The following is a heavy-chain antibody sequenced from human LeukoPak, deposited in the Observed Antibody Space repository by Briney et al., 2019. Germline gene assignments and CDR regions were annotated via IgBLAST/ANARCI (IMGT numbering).Heavy chain of an antibody. V-gene: IGHV1-18*01. CDR1: GYTFTSYG. D-gene: IGHD3-22*01. Sequence: ASVKVSCKASGYTFTSYGISWVRQAPGQGLEWMGWISAYNGNTNYAQMLQGRLTMTRDMSTSTVYMELSSLRSEDTAVYYCGRDLNRSGYTREGRFDPWGQGTLVTVSS. J-gene: IGHJ5*02. CDR2: ISAYNGNT. CDR3: GRDLNRSGYTREGRFDP.